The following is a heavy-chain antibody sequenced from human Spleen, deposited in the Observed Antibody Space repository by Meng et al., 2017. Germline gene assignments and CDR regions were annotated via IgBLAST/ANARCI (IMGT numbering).Heavy chain of an antibody. Sequence: ASVKVSCKASGYTFSTYGISWVRQAPGQGLEWMGWIGGYNGNTIYARNVQGRDTMTRDTSISTAYMELSRLRSDDTAVYYCARDKIVVVTDDYYYYGMDVWGQGTTVTVSS. CDR1: GYTFSTYG. CDR2: IGGYNGNT. D-gene: IGHD2-21*02. V-gene: IGHV1-18*01. CDR3: ARDKIVVVTDDYYYYGMDV. J-gene: IGHJ6*02.